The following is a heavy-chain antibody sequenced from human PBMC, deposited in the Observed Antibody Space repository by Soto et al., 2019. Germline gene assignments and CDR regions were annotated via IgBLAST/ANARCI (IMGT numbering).Heavy chain of an antibody. D-gene: IGHD3-10*01. CDR3: AKVNMGNWFDH. V-gene: IGHV3-30*18. CDR2: ISYDGSNK. CDR1: GFTFSSYG. J-gene: IGHJ5*02. Sequence: QVQLVESGGGVVQPGRSLRLSCAASGFTFSSYGMHWVRQAPGKGLEWVAVISYDGSNKYYADSVKGRFTISRDNSKNTLYLQMNSLRAEDTAVYYCAKVNMGNWFDHWGQGTLVTVSS.